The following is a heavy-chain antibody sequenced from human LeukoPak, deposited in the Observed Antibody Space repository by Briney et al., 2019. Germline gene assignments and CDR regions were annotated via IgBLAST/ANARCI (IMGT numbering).Heavy chain of an antibody. Sequence: PGGSLRLSCATSGFTFTTYEMNWVRQAPGKGLEWVSYITSSGDIKTYADPVKGRFTMSRDDAKNSVHLQMNSLRPEDTAVYYCARDIYGDEDFDYWGQGTLASVSS. CDR3: ARDIYGDEDFDY. V-gene: IGHV3-48*03. D-gene: IGHD3-10*01. CDR2: ITSSGDIK. CDR1: GFTFTTYE. J-gene: IGHJ4*02.